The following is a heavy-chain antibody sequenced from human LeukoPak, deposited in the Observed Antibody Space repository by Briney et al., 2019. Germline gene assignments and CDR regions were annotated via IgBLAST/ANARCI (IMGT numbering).Heavy chain of an antibody. V-gene: IGHV3-7*01. Sequence: RGSLRLSCAASGFSFCNYWMSWVRPAPRRGLGWVAYIMTDGGDKFYPDSVKGGFTISTDNAEKSLYLQMNSLRAEDTAFYYCARDWPGVSGAGGLSWGQGTLVTVSS. CDR1: GFSFCNYW. D-gene: IGHD2-8*02. CDR3: ARDWPGVSGAGGLS. J-gene: IGHJ5*02. CDR2: IMTDGGDK.